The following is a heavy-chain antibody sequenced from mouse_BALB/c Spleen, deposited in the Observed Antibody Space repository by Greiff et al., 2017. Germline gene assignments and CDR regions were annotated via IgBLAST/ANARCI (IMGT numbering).Heavy chain of an antibody. CDR2: IYPSDSYT. Sequence: QVQLQQPGAELVRPGASVKLSCKASGYTFTSYWINWVKQRPGQGLEWIGNIYPSDSYTNYNQKFKDKATLTVDKSSSTAYMQLSSPTSEDSAVYYCTRDYGSYYYAMDYWGQGTSVTVSS. D-gene: IGHD1-1*01. V-gene: IGHV1-69*02. J-gene: IGHJ4*01. CDR3: TRDYGSYYYAMDY. CDR1: GYTFTSYW.